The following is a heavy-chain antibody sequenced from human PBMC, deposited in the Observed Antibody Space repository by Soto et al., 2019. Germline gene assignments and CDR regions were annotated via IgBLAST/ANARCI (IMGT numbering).Heavy chain of an antibody. CDR3: AKSGVGATPLAY. CDR1: GFTFSSYG. CDR2: ISYDGSNK. Sequence: QVQLVESGGGVVQPGRSLRLSCAASGFTFSSYGMHWVRQAPGKGLEWVAVISYDGSNKYYADSVKGRFTISRDNSKNTLYLKMNGLRAEDTAVYYWAKSGVGATPLAYGGQGTLVTVSS. J-gene: IGHJ4*02. V-gene: IGHV3-30*18. D-gene: IGHD1-26*01.